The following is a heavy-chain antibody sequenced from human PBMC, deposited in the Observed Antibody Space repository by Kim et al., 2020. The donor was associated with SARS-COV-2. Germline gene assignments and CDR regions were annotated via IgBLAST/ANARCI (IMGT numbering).Heavy chain of an antibody. CDR3: ARDVSVIVVVPAAILGSPNYYGMDV. CDR2: IKQDGSEK. V-gene: IGHV3-7*03. Sequence: GGSLRLSCAASGFTFSSYWMSWVRQAPGKGLEWVANIKQDGSEKYYVDSVKGRFTISRDNAKNSLYLQMNSLRAEDTAVYYCARDVSVIVVVPAAILGSPNYYGMDVWGQGTTVTVSS. D-gene: IGHD2-2*01. J-gene: IGHJ6*02. CDR1: GFTFSSYW.